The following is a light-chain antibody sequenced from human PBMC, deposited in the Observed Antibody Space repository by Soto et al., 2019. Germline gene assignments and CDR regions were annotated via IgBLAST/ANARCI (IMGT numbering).Light chain of an antibody. CDR1: QTISSW. V-gene: IGKV1-5*03. J-gene: IGKJ1*01. Sequence: DIQMTQSPSTLSGSVGDRVTITCRASQTISSWLAWYQQKPGKAPKLLIYKASTLKSGVPSRFSGSGSGTEFTLTISSLQPDDFATYYCQHYNSYSEAFGHGPRWNSN. CDR2: KAS. CDR3: QHYNSYSEA.